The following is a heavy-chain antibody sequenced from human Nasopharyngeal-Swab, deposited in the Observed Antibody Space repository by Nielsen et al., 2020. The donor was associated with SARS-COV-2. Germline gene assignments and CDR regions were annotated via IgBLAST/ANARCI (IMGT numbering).Heavy chain of an antibody. CDR1: GFTFSNAW. V-gene: IGHV3-11*01. J-gene: IGHJ4*02. D-gene: IGHD4-17*01. CDR2: ISSSGSTI. Sequence: GESLKISCAASGFTFSNAWMSWIRQAPGKGLEWVSYISSSGSTIYYADSVKGRFTISRDNAKNSLYLQMNSLRAEDTAVYYCARGSGDYDYYFDYWGQGTLVTVSS. CDR3: ARGSGDYDYYFDY.